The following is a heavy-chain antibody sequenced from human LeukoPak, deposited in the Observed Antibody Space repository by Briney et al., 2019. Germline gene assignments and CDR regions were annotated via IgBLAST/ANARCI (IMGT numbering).Heavy chain of an antibody. CDR3: AKLAKYFYGAETFYFFEH. CDR2: IYTSGST. V-gene: IGHV4-61*02. J-gene: IGHJ4*02. CDR1: GGSISSGSYY. D-gene: IGHD3-10*01. Sequence: PSETLSLTCSVSGGSISSGSYYWSWIRQPAGKGLEWIGRIYTSGSTNYNPSLKSRVTISVDTSKNQFSLKLSSVTAADTAVYYCAKLAKYFYGAETFYFFEHWGQGTPVTASS.